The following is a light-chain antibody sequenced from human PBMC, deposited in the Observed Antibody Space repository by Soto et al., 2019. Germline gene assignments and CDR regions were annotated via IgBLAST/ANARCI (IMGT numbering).Light chain of an antibody. Sequence: DIQMTQSPSSLSASVGERVTITCRASQGIRTYLNWFQQRPGKAPKLLIYAASTLQGGVPSRFSGSGSGTDFTLTISSLQSEDFATYYCQQSFASLRTFGQGTTVEI. CDR3: QQSFASLRT. CDR1: QGIRTY. J-gene: IGKJ1*01. CDR2: AAS. V-gene: IGKV1-39*01.